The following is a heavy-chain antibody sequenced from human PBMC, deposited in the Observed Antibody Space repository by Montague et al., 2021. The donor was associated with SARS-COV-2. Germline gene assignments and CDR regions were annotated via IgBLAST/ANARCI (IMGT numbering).Heavy chain of an antibody. Sequence: TLSLTCTVSGGSTSSGSYYWSWIRQPAGKGLEWIGRISISGSTNYNPSLKSRVTISVDTSKNQFPLKLSSVTAADTAVYYCARDIAVAGLFDYWGQGTRVTVSS. CDR1: GGSTSSGSYY. J-gene: IGHJ4*02. CDR3: ARDIAVAGLFDY. CDR2: ISISGST. V-gene: IGHV4-61*02. D-gene: IGHD6-19*01.